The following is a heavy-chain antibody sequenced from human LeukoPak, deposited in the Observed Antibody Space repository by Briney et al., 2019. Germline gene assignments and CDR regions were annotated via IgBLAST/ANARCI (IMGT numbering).Heavy chain of an antibody. CDR2: ISNDGGTK. Sequence: GGSLRLSCAASGFTFSSYAMHWVRQAPGKGLEWVAVISNDGGTKYYPDSVKGRFTISRDNSRNTLYLQMNSLRAEDTAVYYYARADSGTYYNSYLDSWGQGTLVRVPS. D-gene: IGHD1-26*01. J-gene: IGHJ4*02. CDR3: ARADSGTYYNSYLDS. V-gene: IGHV3-30*04. CDR1: GFTFSSYA.